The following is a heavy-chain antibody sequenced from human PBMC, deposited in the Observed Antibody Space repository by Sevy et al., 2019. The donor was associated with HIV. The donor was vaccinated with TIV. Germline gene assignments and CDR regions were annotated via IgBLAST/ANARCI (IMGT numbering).Heavy chain of an antibody. CDR2: INTNNGNA. CDR3: ARDRGYCSGGSCYIQQ. CDR1: GYTFTSNG. D-gene: IGHD2-15*01. V-gene: IGHV1-18*01. Sequence: ASVKVSCRASGYTFTSNGIAWVRQAPGQGLEWMGWINTNNGNANYAQKYQGRVTMTTDTSTSTGYMELRSLSSDDTAMYYCARDRGYCSGGSCYIQQWGQGTLVTVSS. J-gene: IGHJ1*01.